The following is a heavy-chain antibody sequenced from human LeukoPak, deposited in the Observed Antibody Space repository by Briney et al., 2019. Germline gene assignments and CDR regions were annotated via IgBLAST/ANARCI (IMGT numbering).Heavy chain of an antibody. Sequence: SETLSLTCAVSGGSISSGNWWSWVRQPPGKGLEWIGEIYHSGSTNYNPSLKSRVTISVDKSKNQFSLKLSSVTAADTAVYYCAKAEIAVAGNFDYWGQGTLVTVSS. CDR3: AKAEIAVAGNFDY. CDR2: IYHSGST. D-gene: IGHD6-19*01. CDR1: GGSISSGNW. J-gene: IGHJ4*02. V-gene: IGHV4-4*02.